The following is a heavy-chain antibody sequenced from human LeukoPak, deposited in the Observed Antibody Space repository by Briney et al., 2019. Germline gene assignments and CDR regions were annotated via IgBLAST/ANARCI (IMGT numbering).Heavy chain of an antibody. CDR2: INHSGST. J-gene: IGHJ3*02. Sequence: SETLSLTCAVYGGSFSGYYWSWIRQPPGKGLEWIGEINHSGSTNYNPSLKSRVTISVDTSKNQFSLKLSSVTAADTAVYYCARSLRWGKTTFDIWGQGTMVTVSS. CDR1: GGSFSGYY. V-gene: IGHV4-34*01. CDR3: ARSLRWGKTTFDI. D-gene: IGHD4-17*01.